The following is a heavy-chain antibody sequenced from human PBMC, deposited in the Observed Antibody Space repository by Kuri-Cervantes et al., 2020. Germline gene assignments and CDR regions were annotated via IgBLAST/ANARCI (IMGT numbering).Heavy chain of an antibody. V-gene: IGHV4-31*03. CDR1: GGSISSGGYY. CDR2: IYYSGST. CDR3: ARDRGSSSYLTGDFDY. J-gene: IGHJ4*02. D-gene: IGHD6-6*01. Sequence: SETLSLTCTVSGGSISSGGYYWSWIRQHPGKGLEWIGYIYYSGSTYYNPSLKSRVTISVDTSKNQFSLKLSSVTAADTAVYYCARDRGSSSYLTGDFDYWGQGTLVTVSS.